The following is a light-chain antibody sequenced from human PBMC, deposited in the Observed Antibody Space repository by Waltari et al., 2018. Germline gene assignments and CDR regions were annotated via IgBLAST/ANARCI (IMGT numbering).Light chain of an antibody. Sequence: EIALTQFPATLSLSPGERATLSCRASQSVDSYLLWYQQRRGPTPRLVMYAASRRATGIPARFSGSGSGTVFTLTISSLEPDDFAVYYCHQRSNWPITFGQGTRLEI. CDR3: HQRSNWPIT. CDR1: QSVDSY. CDR2: AAS. V-gene: IGKV3-11*01. J-gene: IGKJ5*01.